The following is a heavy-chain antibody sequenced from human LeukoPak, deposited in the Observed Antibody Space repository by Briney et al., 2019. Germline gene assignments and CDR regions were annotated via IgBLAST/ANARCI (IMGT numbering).Heavy chain of an antibody. V-gene: IGHV3-21*01. CDR3: ARVYGYSSGWLGYYYYYMDV. Sequence: SGGSLRLSCAASGFTFSSYSMNWVRQAPGKGLEWVSSISSSSSYIYYADSVKGRFTISRDNAKNSLYLQMNSLRAEDTAVYYCARVYGYSSGWLGYYYYYMDVWGKGTTVTVSS. D-gene: IGHD6-19*01. CDR1: GFTFSSYS. J-gene: IGHJ6*03. CDR2: ISSSSSYI.